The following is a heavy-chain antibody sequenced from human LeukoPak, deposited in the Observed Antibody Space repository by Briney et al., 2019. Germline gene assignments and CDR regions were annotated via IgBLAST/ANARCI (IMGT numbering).Heavy chain of an antibody. CDR3: ASKEL. D-gene: IGHD1-26*01. CDR2: IKQDGNKK. Sequence: GGSLRLSCTASGFTFSTYWMSWVRQVPGKGLEWVPNIKQDGNKKYYVDSVKGRFTISRDNAKNSVYLQMSSLRVEDTAVYYCASKELGGQGTLVTVSS. V-gene: IGHV3-7*01. J-gene: IGHJ1*01. CDR1: GFTFSTYW.